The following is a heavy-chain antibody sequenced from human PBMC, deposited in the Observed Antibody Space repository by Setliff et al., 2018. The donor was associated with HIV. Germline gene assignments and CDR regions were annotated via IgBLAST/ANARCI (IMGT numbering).Heavy chain of an antibody. J-gene: IGHJ3*02. V-gene: IGHV1-2*04. CDR1: GYTFTDYF. Sequence: ASVKVSCKASGYTFTDYFIHWVRQAPGQGLEWVGRINPSNGATDFGQKFQGWITMTRDTSSGTAYLEVNRLTSDDTAVYYCAREYDVLSGSYISASDIWGQGIMVTVSS. CDR3: AREYDVLSGSYISASDI. D-gene: IGHD3-3*01. CDR2: INPSNGAT.